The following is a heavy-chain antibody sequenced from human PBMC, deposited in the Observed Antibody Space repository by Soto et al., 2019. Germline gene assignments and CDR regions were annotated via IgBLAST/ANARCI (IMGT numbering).Heavy chain of an antibody. CDR2: INPDNGGT. CDR3: ARQLPYRPLEWLPHQTFDY. CDR1: GYTLTGYY. V-gene: IGHV1-2*02. D-gene: IGHD3-3*01. J-gene: IGHJ4*02. Sequence: QVQLEQSGAEVKRPGASVKVSCKASGYTLTGYYIHWVRQAPGQGLERMGWINPDNGGTNSAQKFQGRVTMTRDTASSTAHMELSRLRSDETAVYYCARQLPYRPLEWLPHQTFDYWGQGTLVTVSS.